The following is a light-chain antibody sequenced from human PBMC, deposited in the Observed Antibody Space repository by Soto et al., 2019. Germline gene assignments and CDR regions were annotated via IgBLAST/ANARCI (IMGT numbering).Light chain of an antibody. V-gene: IGLV2-8*01. Sequence: QSALTQPPSASGSAGQSVTISCTGTSSDVGGYGYVSWYQQHPGKAPKLMIYEVSKRPSGVPDRFSGSKSGNTASLTVSGLQAEDEADYYCSSYAGSNNYVFGTGTKLTVL. CDR3: SSYAGSNNYV. J-gene: IGLJ1*01. CDR2: EVS. CDR1: SSDVGGYGY.